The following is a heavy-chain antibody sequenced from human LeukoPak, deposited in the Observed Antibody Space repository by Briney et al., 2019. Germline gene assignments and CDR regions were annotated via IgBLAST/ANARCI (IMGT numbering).Heavy chain of an antibody. CDR2: ISGSGGST. CDR1: GFTFRSYA. D-gene: IGHD2-2*01. CDR3: AKEMSTIVVVPAAIDY. V-gene: IGHV3-23*01. J-gene: IGHJ4*02. Sequence: PGGSLRLSCAASGFTFRSYAMSWVRQAPGKGLEWVAAISGSGGSTYYADSVKGRFTISRDNSKITLYLQMNSLRAEDTAVYYCAKEMSTIVVVPAAIDYWGQGTLVTVSS.